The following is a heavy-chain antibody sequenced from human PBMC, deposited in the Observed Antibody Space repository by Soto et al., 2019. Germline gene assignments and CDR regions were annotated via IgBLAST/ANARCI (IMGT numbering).Heavy chain of an antibody. Sequence: KTSETLSLTCTVSGGSISSYYWSWIRQPPGKGLEWIGYIYYSGRTNYNPSLKSRVTISVDTSKNQFSLKLSSVTAVDTAVYYCARGYCSSTICYIWDNWFDPWGQGTLVTVSS. CDR2: IYYSGRT. CDR3: ARGYCSSTICYIWDNWFDP. J-gene: IGHJ5*02. V-gene: IGHV4-59*01. CDR1: GGSISSYY. D-gene: IGHD2-2*02.